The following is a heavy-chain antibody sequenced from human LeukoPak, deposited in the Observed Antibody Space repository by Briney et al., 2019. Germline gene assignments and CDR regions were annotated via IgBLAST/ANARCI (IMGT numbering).Heavy chain of an antibody. D-gene: IGHD3-10*01. J-gene: IGHJ5*02. Sequence: ASVKVSCKASGYTFTSYYMHWVRQAPGQGLEWMGWINPNSGGTNYAQKFQGRVTMTRDTSISTAYMELSRLRSDDTAVYYCARGVSMVRGVIIPNWFDPWGQGTLVTVSS. CDR3: ARGVSMVRGVIIPNWFDP. CDR1: GYTFTSYY. V-gene: IGHV1-2*02. CDR2: INPNSGGT.